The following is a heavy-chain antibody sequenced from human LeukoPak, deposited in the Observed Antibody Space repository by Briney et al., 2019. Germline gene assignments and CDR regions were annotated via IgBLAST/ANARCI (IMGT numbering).Heavy chain of an antibody. CDR2: ISGSGGST. J-gene: IGHJ6*04. CDR3: AELGITMIGGV. D-gene: IGHD3-10*02. Sequence: GGSLRLSCAASGFSFGSYAMSWVRQAPGKGLEWVSTISGSGGSTYYADSMKGRFTISRDNAKNSLYLQMNSLRAEDTAVYYCAELGITMIGGVWGKGTTVTISS. V-gene: IGHV3-23*01. CDR1: GFSFGSYA.